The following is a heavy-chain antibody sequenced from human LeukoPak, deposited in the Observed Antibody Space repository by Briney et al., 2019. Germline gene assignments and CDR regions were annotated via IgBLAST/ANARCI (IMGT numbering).Heavy chain of an antibody. V-gene: IGHV3-15*01. CDR1: VLPLREAC. CDR2: DKCSWDGGTR. J-gene: IGHJ4*02. Sequence: GRTLRLFYVSSVLPLREACMSCVREASGKGLEGVGRDKCSWDGGTREYAATVQGRVTISREDSTNTLYLQIDSLKSEDTGVYYCTTDQVGYYYDSGGYRSLDYWGQGTLVTVSS. D-gene: IGHD3-22*01. CDR3: TTDQVGYYYDSGGYRSLDY.